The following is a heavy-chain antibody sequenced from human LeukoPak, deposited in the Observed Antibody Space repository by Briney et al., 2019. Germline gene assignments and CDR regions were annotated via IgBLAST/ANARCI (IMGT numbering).Heavy chain of an antibody. CDR3: ARGLGCGGDCYLGGWFDP. Sequence: ASVKVSCKASGYTFTSYDINWVRQATGQGLEWMGWMNPNSGNTGYAQKFQGRVTMTRNTSISTAYMELSSLRSEDTAVYYCARGLGCGGDCYLGGWFDPWGQGTLVTVST. CDR1: GYTFTSYD. CDR2: MNPNSGNT. D-gene: IGHD2-21*02. V-gene: IGHV1-8*01. J-gene: IGHJ5*02.